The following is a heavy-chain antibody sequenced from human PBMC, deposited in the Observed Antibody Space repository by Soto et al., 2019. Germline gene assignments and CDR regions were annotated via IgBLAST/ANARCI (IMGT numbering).Heavy chain of an antibody. CDR3: ARGTASGTTNLDY. CDR1: GFTFSSYS. CDR2: ITSSSAFL. D-gene: IGHD1-7*01. J-gene: IGHJ4*02. Sequence: PGGSLRLSCAASGFTFSSYSMNWVRQAPGKGLEWVSSITSSSAFLYYADSLKGRFTISRDNARNSLYLQMHSLRAEDTAVYYCARGTASGTTNLDYWGQGT. V-gene: IGHV3-21*01.